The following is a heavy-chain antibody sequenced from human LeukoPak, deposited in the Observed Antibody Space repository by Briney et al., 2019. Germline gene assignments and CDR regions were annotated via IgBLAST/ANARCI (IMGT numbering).Heavy chain of an antibody. J-gene: IGHJ4*02. CDR3: ARDYCTTTSCYNDGFDY. V-gene: IGHV1-2*06. D-gene: IGHD2-2*02. Sequence: VASVKVSCKASGYTFTSYYMHWVRQAPGPGLEWMGRINPNSGGTNYAQKFQGRVTMTRDTSISTAYMELSRLRSDDTAVYYCARDYCTTTSCYNDGFDYWGQGTLVTVSS. CDR2: INPNSGGT. CDR1: GYTFTSYY.